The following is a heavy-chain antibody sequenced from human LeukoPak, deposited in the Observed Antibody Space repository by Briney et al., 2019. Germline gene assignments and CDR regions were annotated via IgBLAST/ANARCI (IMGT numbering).Heavy chain of an antibody. V-gene: IGHV4-61*09. D-gene: IGHD3-10*01. CDR2: IYTSGST. Sequence: PSETLSLTCTVSGGSISSGSYYWSWIRQPAGKGLEWIGHIYTSGSTNSNPSLKSRVTISLDTSKNQFSLKLSSVTAADTAVYYCVRHSTLQLLWFGESQFDAFDIWGQGTMVTVSS. J-gene: IGHJ3*02. CDR1: GGSISSGSYY. CDR3: VRHSTLQLLWFGESQFDAFDI.